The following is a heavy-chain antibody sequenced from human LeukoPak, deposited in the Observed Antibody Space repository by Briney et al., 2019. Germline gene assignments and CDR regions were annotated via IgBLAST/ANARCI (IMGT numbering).Heavy chain of an antibody. CDR2: IVVGSGNT. J-gene: IGHJ4*02. CDR3: ARDWNTGNYDY. V-gene: IGHV1-58*02. CDR1: GFTFTSSA. D-gene: IGHD1-26*01. Sequence: ASVKVSCKASGFTFTSSAMQWVRQARGQRLEWIGWIVVGSGNTNYAQKFQERVTITRDMSTSTAYMELSSLRSEDTAVYYCARDWNTGNYDYWGQGTLVTVSS.